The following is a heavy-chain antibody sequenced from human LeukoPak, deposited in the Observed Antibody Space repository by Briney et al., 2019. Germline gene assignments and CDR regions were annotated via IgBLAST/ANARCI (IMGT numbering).Heavy chain of an antibody. CDR1: GFTFSLYA. CDR3: ARWVSTSYDAFDI. V-gene: IGHV3-64*01. Sequence: AGGSLRLSCAASGFTFSLYAMHWVRQAPGKGLEYVSAISSNGASTYYANSVKGRLTISRDNSKNTLSLQMGSLRSEDMAVYYCARWVSTSYDAFDIWGQGTMVTVSS. D-gene: IGHD6-6*01. J-gene: IGHJ3*02. CDR2: ISSNGAST.